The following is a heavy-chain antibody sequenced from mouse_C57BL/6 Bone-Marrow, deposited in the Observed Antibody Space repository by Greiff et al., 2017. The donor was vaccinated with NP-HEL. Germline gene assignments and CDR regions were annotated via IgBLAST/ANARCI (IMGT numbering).Heavy chain of an antibody. D-gene: IGHD1-1*01. V-gene: IGHV1-64*01. CDR3: ARGGLLRAWFAY. CDR1: GYTFTSYC. Sequence: QVQLQQPGAELVKPGASVTLSCKASGYTFTSYCMHWVKQRPGQGLAWIGMIHPTIGSTNYNEQFKSKATLTVDKSSSTAYMHLSSLTSEDSAVYYCARGGLLRAWFAYWGQGTLVTVSA. CDR2: IHPTIGST. J-gene: IGHJ3*01.